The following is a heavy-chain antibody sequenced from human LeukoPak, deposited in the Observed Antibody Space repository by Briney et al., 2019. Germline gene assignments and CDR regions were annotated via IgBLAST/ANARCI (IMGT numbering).Heavy chain of an antibody. CDR2: ISWNSGSI. J-gene: IGHJ4*02. D-gene: IGHD4-23*01. V-gene: IGHV3-9*01. CDR3: AKDMGTSHYGGDFDY. Sequence: GRSLRLSCAASGFTFDDYAMHWVRQAPGKGLEWVSGISWNSGSIGYADSVKGRFTISRDNAKNSLYVQMNSLRAEDTALYYCAKDMGTSHYGGDFDYWGQGTLVTVSS. CDR1: GFTFDDYA.